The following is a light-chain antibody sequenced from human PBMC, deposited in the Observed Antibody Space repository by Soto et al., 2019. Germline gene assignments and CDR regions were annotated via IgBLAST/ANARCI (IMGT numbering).Light chain of an antibody. CDR1: SGDVGDYNY. CDR3: SSYTSISTYV. CDR2: EVN. V-gene: IGLV2-14*01. J-gene: IGLJ1*01. Sequence: QSVLNKPASVSGSPGLSITISCPGASGDVGDYNYVSWYQHHPGKAPKLIIYEVNNRPSGVSNRFSGSKSGSTASLTISGLQAEDEADYYCSSYTSISTYVFGTGTKVTVL.